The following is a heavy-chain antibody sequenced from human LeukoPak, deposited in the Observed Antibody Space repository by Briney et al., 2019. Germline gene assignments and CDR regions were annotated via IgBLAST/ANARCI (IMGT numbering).Heavy chain of an antibody. CDR3: ATAVATNQDYFDY. CDR2: FDPEDGET. V-gene: IGHV1-24*01. D-gene: IGHD5-12*01. CDR1: GGTFSSYA. J-gene: IGHJ4*02. Sequence: ASVKVSCKASGGTFSSYAISWVRQAPGKGHEWMGGFDPEDGETIYAQKFQGRVTMTEDTSTDTAYMELSSLRSEDTAVYYCATAVATNQDYFDYWGQGTLVTVSS.